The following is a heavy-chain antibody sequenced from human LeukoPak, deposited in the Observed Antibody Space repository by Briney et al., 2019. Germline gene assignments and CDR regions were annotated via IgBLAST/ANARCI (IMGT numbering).Heavy chain of an antibody. D-gene: IGHD6-19*01. CDR1: GFTFSSYW. CDR2: INSDGGST. V-gene: IGHV3-74*01. CDR3: ARGASVVAGNDNAFDI. Sequence: GGSLRLSCAASGFTFSSYWMHWVRQAPGKGLVWVSRINSDGGSTSYTDSVKGRFTISRDNAKKSLYLQMNSLRADDTAVYYCARGASVVAGNDNAFDIWGQGTMVTVSS. J-gene: IGHJ3*02.